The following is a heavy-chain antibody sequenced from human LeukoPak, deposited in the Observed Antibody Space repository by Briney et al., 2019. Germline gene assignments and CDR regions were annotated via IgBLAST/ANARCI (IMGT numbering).Heavy chain of an antibody. CDR2: TGPHGSE. Sequence: GGSLRLSCTASGFTLINHYMTWVRQPPAKGLEWVANTGPHGSEYVDSVKGRFTVSRDNSKNTLYLQMSSLRVEDTAVYYCAKRGSSETRWYPFDYWGQGTLVTVSS. CDR3: AKRGSSETRWYPFDY. D-gene: IGHD2-15*01. CDR1: GFTLINHY. J-gene: IGHJ4*02. V-gene: IGHV3-7*03.